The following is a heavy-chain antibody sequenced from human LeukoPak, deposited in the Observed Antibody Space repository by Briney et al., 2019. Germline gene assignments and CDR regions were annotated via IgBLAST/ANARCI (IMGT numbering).Heavy chain of an antibody. CDR2: ISSSSSYI. CDR3: AREGRYYYDSSGYYSGYYYYGMDV. V-gene: IGHV3-21*01. D-gene: IGHD3-22*01. Sequence: GGSLRLSCAASGFTFSRYWMHWVRQAPGKGLEWVSSISSSSSYIYYADSVKGRFTISRDNAKNSLYLQMNSLRAEDTAVYYCAREGRYYYDSSGYYSGYYYYGMDVWGQGTTVTVSS. J-gene: IGHJ6*02. CDR1: GFTFSRYW.